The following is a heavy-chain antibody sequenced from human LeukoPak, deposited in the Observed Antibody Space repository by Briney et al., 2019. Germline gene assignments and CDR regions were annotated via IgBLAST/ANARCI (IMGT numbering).Heavy chain of an antibody. V-gene: IGHV1-3*01. D-gene: IGHD3-10*01. Sequence: ASVKVSCKASGYTFTSYAMHWVRQAPGQRLEWMGWINAGNGNTKYSQKFQGRVTMTRDTSIRTAYMELSRLRSDDTAVYYCAKESGGGEGAFDIWGQGTVVTVSS. CDR1: GYTFTSYA. CDR2: INAGNGNT. CDR3: AKESGGGEGAFDI. J-gene: IGHJ3*02.